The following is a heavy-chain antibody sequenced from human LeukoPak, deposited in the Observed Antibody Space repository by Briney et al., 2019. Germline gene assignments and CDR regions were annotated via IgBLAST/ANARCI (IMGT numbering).Heavy chain of an antibody. CDR2: IYCSGST. CDR1: GGSISSYY. Sequence: SETLSLTCTVSGGSISSYYWTWIRQPPGKGLEWIGYIYCSGSTKYNPSLKSRVTISVDTSKNQFSLKLISVTAADTAVYFCARLLVAVPSAMVGWFDPWGQGTLVTVSS. J-gene: IGHJ5*02. D-gene: IGHD2-2*01. V-gene: IGHV4-59*08. CDR3: ARLLVAVPSAMVGWFDP.